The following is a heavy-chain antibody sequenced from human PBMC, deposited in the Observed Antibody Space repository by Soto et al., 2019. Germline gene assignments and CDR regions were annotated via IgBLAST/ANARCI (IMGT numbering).Heavy chain of an antibody. V-gene: IGHV3-23*01. J-gene: IGHJ6*03. CDR2: ISGSGGST. Sequence: PGGSLRLSCAASGFTFSSYAMSWVRQAPGKGLEWVSAISGSGGSTYYADSVKGRFTISRDNSKNTLYLQMNSLRAEDTAVYYCAKDQWLVRAYYYMDVWGKGTTVTVSS. D-gene: IGHD6-19*01. CDR1: GFTFSSYA. CDR3: AKDQWLVRAYYYMDV.